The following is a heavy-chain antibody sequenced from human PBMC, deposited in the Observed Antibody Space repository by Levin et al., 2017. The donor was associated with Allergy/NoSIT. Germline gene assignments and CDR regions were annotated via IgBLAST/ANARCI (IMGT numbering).Heavy chain of an antibody. Sequence: PSETLSLTCNVSGVSVSDFYWSWIRQPAGKTLEWIGRVYITGKPTYNPSLRGRIAMSVDTSNNQVSLKLSSVTAADAAVYYCVRIGQLTGDTGGYYGLDVWGQGTTVTVSS. V-gene: IGHV4-4*07. CDR1: GVSVSDFY. D-gene: IGHD7-27*01. CDR2: VYITGKP. CDR3: VRIGQLTGDTGGYYGLDV. J-gene: IGHJ6*02.